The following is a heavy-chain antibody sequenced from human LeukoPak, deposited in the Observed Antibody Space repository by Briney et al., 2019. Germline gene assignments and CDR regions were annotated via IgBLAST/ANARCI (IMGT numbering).Heavy chain of an antibody. D-gene: IGHD3-10*01. CDR3: ARDVITMVRGVIITGGAFDI. Sequence: RASVKVSCKASGYTFTSYDINWVRQATGQGLEWMGWMNPNSGNTGYAQKFQGRVTITADESTSTAYMELSSLRSEDTAVYYCARDVITMVRGVIITGGAFDIWGQGTMVTVSS. V-gene: IGHV1-8*01. J-gene: IGHJ3*02. CDR1: GYTFTSYD. CDR2: MNPNSGNT.